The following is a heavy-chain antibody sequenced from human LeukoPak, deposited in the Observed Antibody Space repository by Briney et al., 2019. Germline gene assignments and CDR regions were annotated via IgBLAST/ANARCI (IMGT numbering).Heavy chain of an antibody. Sequence: SETLSLTCTVSGDSMSDYFRTWIRQPPGKGLEWIGEINHSGSTNYNPSPKTRVTISVDTSKNKFSLKLSSVTAADTAVYYCAREGHSSLVYYMDVWGKGTTVTISS. CDR2: INHSGST. CDR3: AREGHSSLVYYMDV. D-gene: IGHD6-19*01. J-gene: IGHJ6*03. V-gene: IGHV4-34*01. CDR1: GDSMSDYF.